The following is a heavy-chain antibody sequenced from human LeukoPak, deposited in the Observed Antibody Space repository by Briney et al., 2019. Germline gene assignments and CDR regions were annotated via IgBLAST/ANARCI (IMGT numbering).Heavy chain of an antibody. CDR1: GFTFSSYW. CDR2: MNSDGTTK. V-gene: IGHV3-74*01. CDR3: ANVQPGG. J-gene: IGHJ4*02. D-gene: IGHD1-14*01. Sequence: PGGSLRLTCAASGFTFSSYWMHWVRQAPGKGLEWVSGMNSDGTTKRYASSVKRRFTIPNNNAKHTLYQQINSLRAENTAIYYAANVQPGGWGQGALVTVCS.